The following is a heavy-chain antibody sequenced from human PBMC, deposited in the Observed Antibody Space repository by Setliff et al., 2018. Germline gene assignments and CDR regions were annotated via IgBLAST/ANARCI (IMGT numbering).Heavy chain of an antibody. CDR1: GFSFSDYA. V-gene: IGHV3-23*01. CDR3: ARADSDSYYPYYFDF. Sequence: GGSLRLSCVGSGFSFSDYAMNWVRQAPGKGLQWVSSVSGSGMTRDYTDSVKGRFTVSRDSSQNKIHLQMDSLRAEDTGKYFCARADSDSYYPYYFDFWGQGVLVTVSS. D-gene: IGHD3-22*01. CDR2: VSGSGMTR. J-gene: IGHJ4*02.